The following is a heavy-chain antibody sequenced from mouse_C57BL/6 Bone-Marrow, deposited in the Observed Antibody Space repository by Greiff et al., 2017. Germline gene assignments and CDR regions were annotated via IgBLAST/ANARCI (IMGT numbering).Heavy chain of an antibody. J-gene: IGHJ1*03. CDR2: IDPSDSYT. Sequence: VQLQQSGAELVRPGTSVKLSCKASGYTFTSYWMHWVKQRPGQGLEWIGVIDPSDSYTNYNQKFKGKATLTVDTSSSTAYMQLSSLTSEDSAVYYGASSSYYYGSSKGYVDVWGTGTTVTVSS. V-gene: IGHV1-59*01. D-gene: IGHD1-1*01. CDR3: ASSSYYYGSSKGYVDV. CDR1: GYTFTSYW.